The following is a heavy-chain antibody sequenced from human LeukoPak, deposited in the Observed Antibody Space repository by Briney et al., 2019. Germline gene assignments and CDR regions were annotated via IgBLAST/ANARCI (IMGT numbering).Heavy chain of an antibody. Sequence: GSLRLSCAASGFTVSNNYMNWVRQPPGKGLEWIGSIYYSGNTYYSPSLKSRVTISVDTSQNLFSLRLNSLTAADTAVYYCARSPTIAVADYYFDYWGQGTLVTVSS. CDR1: GFTVSNNY. CDR3: ARSPTIAVADYYFDY. V-gene: IGHV4-39*01. CDR2: IYYSGNT. D-gene: IGHD6-19*01. J-gene: IGHJ4*02.